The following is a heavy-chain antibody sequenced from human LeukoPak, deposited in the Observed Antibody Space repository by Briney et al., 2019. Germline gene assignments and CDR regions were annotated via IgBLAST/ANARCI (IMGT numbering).Heavy chain of an antibody. CDR1: GYTFTGYY. V-gene: IGHV1-2*02. CDR2: INPNSGGT. D-gene: IGHD2-15*01. Sequence: ASVKVSCKASGYTFTGYYMHWVRQAPGQGLEWMGWINPNSGGTNYAQKFQGRVTMTRDTSISTAYMELSRLRSEDTAVYYCARDPDFAYSIFDSWGQGTLVTVSS. J-gene: IGHJ4*02. CDR3: ARDPDFAYSIFDS.